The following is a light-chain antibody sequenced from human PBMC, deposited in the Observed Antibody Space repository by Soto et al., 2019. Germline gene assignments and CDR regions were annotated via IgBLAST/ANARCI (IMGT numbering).Light chain of an antibody. J-gene: IGLJ2*01. CDR2: GNR. Sequence: QAVLTQPPSVSGAPGQRVTISCTGNSSNLGAGYDVHWYQQLPGAAPKLVIFGNRNRPSGVPERFSGSSSGNTATLTISETQAMDEADYYCQAWDSGAVVFGGGTKLTVL. CDR1: SSNLGAGYD. CDR3: QAWDSGAVV. V-gene: IGLV1-40*01.